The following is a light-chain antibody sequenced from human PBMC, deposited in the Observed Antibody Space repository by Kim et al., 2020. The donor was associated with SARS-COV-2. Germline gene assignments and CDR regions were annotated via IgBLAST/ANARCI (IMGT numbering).Light chain of an antibody. CDR2: GTS. CDR1: QSVASNH. CDR3: QQYDRSPYT. J-gene: IGKJ2*01. Sequence: EIVLTQSPGTLSLSQGERATLSCRASQSVASNHLAWFQQKPGQAPRLLIYGTSSRATGIPDRFSASESGTDFTLTISRLEPEDFAVYYCQQYDRSPYTLGQGNKLEI. V-gene: IGKV3-20*01.